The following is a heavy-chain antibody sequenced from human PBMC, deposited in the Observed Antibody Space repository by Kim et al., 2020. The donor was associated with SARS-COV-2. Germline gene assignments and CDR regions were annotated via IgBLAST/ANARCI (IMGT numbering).Heavy chain of an antibody. CDR2: IYYSGST. J-gene: IGHJ5*02. CDR3: ARRNYYDGGWFDP. D-gene: IGHD3-22*01. V-gene: IGHV4-59*13. Sequence: SETLSLTCTVSGGSISSYYWSWIRQPPGKGLEWIGYIYYSGSTNYNPSLKSRVTISVDTSKNQFSLKLSSVTAADTAVYYCARRNYYDGGWFDPWGQGTLVTVSS. CDR1: GGSISSYY.